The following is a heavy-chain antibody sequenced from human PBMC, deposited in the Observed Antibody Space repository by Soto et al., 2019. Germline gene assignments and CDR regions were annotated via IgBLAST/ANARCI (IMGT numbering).Heavy chain of an antibody. CDR2: IIPILEAT. J-gene: IGHJ6*02. Sequence: QVQLVQSGAEVRKPGSSVKVSCRASGGTFSDFTVTWVRQAPGQGLEWMGGIIPILEATKYAQTFQDRVTFTADESTSTVFMELSSLRSEDTAVYFCATSYCGNECQPNRASYYFGWDVWGQGTTVTVSS. V-gene: IGHV1-69*01. D-gene: IGHD2-21*01. CDR3: ATSYCGNECQPNRASYYFGWDV. CDR1: GGTFSDFT.